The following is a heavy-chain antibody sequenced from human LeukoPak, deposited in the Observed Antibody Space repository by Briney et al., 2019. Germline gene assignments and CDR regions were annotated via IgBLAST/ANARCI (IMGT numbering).Heavy chain of an antibody. Sequence: SQTLSLTCTVSGGSISSGGYYWSWTRQPPGKGLEWIGYIYHSGSTYYNPSLKSRVTISVDRSKNQFSLKLSSVTAADTAVYYCARAWLFQYDYWGQGTLVTVSS. V-gene: IGHV4-30-2*01. CDR1: GGSISSGGYY. J-gene: IGHJ4*02. CDR3: ARAWLFQYDY. CDR2: IYHSGST. D-gene: IGHD3-22*01.